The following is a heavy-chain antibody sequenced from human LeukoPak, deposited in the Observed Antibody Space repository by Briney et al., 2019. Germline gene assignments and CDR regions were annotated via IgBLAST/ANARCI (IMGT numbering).Heavy chain of an antibody. V-gene: IGHV3-11*06. CDR2: ISSSSSYT. Sequence: GGSLRLSCAASGFTFGDYYMSWIRQAPGKGLEWVSYISSSSSYTNYADSVKGRFTISRDNAKNSLYLQMNSLRAEDTAVYYCARVGRRVAVAGNAFDIWGQGTMVTVSS. CDR3: ARVGRRVAVAGNAFDI. D-gene: IGHD6-19*01. J-gene: IGHJ3*02. CDR1: GFTFGDYY.